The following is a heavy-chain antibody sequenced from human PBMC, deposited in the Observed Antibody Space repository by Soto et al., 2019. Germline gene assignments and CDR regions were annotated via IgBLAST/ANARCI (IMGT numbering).Heavy chain of an antibody. CDR3: ASDKDSSGIYGMDV. D-gene: IGHD6-19*01. V-gene: IGHV1-46*01. CDR1: GYTFTSYS. Sequence: GSVKVSCQASGYTFTSYSMHWVRQAPGQGLEWMGIINPSGGSASYEQKFQGRVTMTRDTSTSTVYMVLSGLRSEDTAVYHCASDKDSSGIYGMDVWGQGTTVTVSS. J-gene: IGHJ6*02. CDR2: INPSGGSA.